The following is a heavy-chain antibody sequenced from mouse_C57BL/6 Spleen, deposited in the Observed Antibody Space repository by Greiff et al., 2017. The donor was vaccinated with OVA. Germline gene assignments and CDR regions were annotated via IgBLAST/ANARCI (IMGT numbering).Heavy chain of an antibody. CDR3: ARGRDYGPFDY. D-gene: IGHD2-4*01. V-gene: IGHV3-6*01. CDR1: GYSITSGYY. CDR2: ISYDGSN. Sequence: VQLQQSGPGLVKPSQSLSLTCSVTGYSITSGYYWNWIRQFPGNKLEWMGYISYDGSNNYNPSLKNRISITRDTSKNQFFLKWNSVTTEDTATYYCARGRDYGPFDYWGQGTTLTVSS. J-gene: IGHJ2*01.